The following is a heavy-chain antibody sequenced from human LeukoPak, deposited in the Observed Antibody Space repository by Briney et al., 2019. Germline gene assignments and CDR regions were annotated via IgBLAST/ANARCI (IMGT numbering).Heavy chain of an antibody. Sequence: GSLRLSCAASGFPFSNYGIHWGRQAPGKGLGWVAGISNDGNDKYNADSVKGRFTISRDNSKSMVYLQTNSLRVEDTAVYYCARDGDTAAAGYYFDSWGQGTLVTVSS. D-gene: IGHD6-13*01. CDR2: ISNDGNDK. CDR1: GFPFSNYG. J-gene: IGHJ4*02. CDR3: ARDGDTAAAGYYFDS. V-gene: IGHV3-30-3*01.